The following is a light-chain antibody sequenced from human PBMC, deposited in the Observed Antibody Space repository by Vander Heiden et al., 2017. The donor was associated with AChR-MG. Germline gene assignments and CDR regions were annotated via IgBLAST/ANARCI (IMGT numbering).Light chain of an antibody. CDR3: CSYAGSSTWV. V-gene: IGLV2-23*02. CDR2: EVT. CDR1: SSDVGSYNL. Sequence: QSAQTQPASVSGSPGQSITISCTGASSDVGSYNLVSWYQQLPGKAPKLMIYEVTRRPSEIYDRFSGSKSANTASLTISGRQAEDEADYYCCSYAGSSTWVFGGGTKVTVL. J-gene: IGLJ3*02.